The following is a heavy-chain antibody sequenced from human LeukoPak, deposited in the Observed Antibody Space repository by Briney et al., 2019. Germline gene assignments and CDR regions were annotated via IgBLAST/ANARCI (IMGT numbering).Heavy chain of an antibody. CDR1: GFTFSSYW. D-gene: IGHD6-6*01. CDR3: ARDLVALFDY. Sequence: GGSLRLSCAASGFTFSSYWMSWVRQAPGKGLEWVAVIWYDGSNKYYADSVKGRFTISRDNSKNTLYLQMNSLRAEDTAVYYCARDLVALFDYWGQGTLVTVSS. V-gene: IGHV3-33*08. CDR2: IWYDGSNK. J-gene: IGHJ4*02.